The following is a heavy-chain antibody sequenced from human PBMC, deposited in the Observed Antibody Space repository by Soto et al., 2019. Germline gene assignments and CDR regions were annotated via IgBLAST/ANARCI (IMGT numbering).Heavy chain of an antibody. CDR2: ISSSTSTI. J-gene: IGHJ4*02. CDR1: GFTFSSYS. D-gene: IGHD6-13*01. V-gene: IGHV3-21*01. CDR3: ARGIAAAGGRHFDY. Sequence: EVQLVESGGGLVKPGGSLRLSCAASGFTFSSYSMNWVRQAPGKGLEWVSSISSSTSTIYYADSVKGRFTISRDNAKNSLYLQMNSLRDEDTAVYYCARGIAAAGGRHFDYWGQGTLVTVSS.